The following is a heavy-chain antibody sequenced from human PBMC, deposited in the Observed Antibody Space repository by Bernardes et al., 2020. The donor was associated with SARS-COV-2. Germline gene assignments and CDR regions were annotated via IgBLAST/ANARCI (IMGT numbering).Heavy chain of an antibody. CDR2: ISGSGDTT. Sequence: GSFILSYAASGFTFRSYSMNWVRPAAGKGLEWVSSISGSGDTTNYADSVKSRFTISRDTSKNTLYLQMNSLRAGDTAVYYCAKDYCGGDCDFFDYWGQGTLVTVSS. J-gene: IGHJ4*02. V-gene: IGHV3-23*01. D-gene: IGHD2-21*02. CDR1: GFTFRSYS. CDR3: AKDYCGGDCDFFDY.